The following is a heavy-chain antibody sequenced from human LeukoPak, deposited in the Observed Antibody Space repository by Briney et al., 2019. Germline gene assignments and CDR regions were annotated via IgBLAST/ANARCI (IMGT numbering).Heavy chain of an antibody. CDR2: IIPILGIA. V-gene: IGHV1-69*02. J-gene: IGHJ4*02. CDR3: ARIHDYGDYLDY. Sequence: SVKVSCKASGGTFSSYTISWVRQAPGQGLEWMGRIIPILGIANDAQKFQGRVTITADKSTSTAYMELSSLRSEDTAVYYCARIHDYGDYLDYWGQGTLVTVSS. D-gene: IGHD4-17*01. CDR1: GGTFSSYT.